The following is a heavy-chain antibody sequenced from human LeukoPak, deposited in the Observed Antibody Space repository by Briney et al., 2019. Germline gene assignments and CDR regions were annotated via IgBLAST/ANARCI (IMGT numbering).Heavy chain of an antibody. J-gene: IGHJ4*02. CDR3: AQTFGYCSGGSCYLY. D-gene: IGHD2-15*01. CDR1: GFTFSSYS. CDR2: ISSSSSYI. Sequence: GGSLSLSCAASGFTFSSYSMNWVRQAPGKGLEWVSSISSSSSYIYYADSVKGRFTISRDNAKNSLYLQMNSLRAEDTAVYYCAQTFGYCSGGSCYLYGGQGTLVTVSS. V-gene: IGHV3-21*01.